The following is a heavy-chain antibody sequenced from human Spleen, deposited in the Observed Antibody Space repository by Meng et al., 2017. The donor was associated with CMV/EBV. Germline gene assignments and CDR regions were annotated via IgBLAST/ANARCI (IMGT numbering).Heavy chain of an antibody. CDR3: ARDRNRAWFDP. Sequence: CTVSGDSISSGDYYWNWIRQHPGKGLEWIGYIYYSGSTYYNPSLKGRVTISVDTSKNQFPLKLSSVTAADTAVYYCARDRNRAWFDPWGQGTLVTVSS. CDR1: GDSISSGDYY. D-gene: IGHD1-14*01. J-gene: IGHJ5*02. CDR2: IYYSGST. V-gene: IGHV4-31*03.